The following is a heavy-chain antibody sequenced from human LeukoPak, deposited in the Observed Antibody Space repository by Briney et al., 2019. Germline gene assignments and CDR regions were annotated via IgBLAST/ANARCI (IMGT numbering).Heavy chain of an antibody. CDR1: GFTFSSYA. D-gene: IGHD3-16*02. Sequence: GGSLRLSCAASGFTFSSYAMSWVRQAPGKGLEWVSAISGSGGSTYYADSVKGRFTISRDNSKNTLYLQMNSLRAEDTAVYYCAKDQSDYVWGSYLHFDYWGQGTLVTVSS. CDR2: ISGSGGST. V-gene: IGHV3-23*01. CDR3: AKDQSDYVWGSYLHFDY. J-gene: IGHJ4*02.